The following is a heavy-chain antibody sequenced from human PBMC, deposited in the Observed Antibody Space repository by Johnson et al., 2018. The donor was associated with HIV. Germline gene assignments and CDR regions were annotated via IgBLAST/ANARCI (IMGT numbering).Heavy chain of an antibody. V-gene: IGHV3-74*03. J-gene: IGHJ3*02. CDR2: ITSDGGST. CDR1: GFRFSSSW. D-gene: IGHD3-3*01. Sequence: VQLVESGGGVVRRGGSLRLSCTASGFRFSSSWMHWVRQAPGKGLVWVSRITSDGGSTAYADSVKGRFTISREKPKDTLSLQMNSLRAEDTAVYYCARDQAIFGVVLASDAFDIWGQGTMVTVSS. CDR3: ARDQAIFGVVLASDAFDI.